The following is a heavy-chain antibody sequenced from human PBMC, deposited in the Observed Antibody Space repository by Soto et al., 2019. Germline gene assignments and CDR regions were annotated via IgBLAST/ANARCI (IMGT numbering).Heavy chain of an antibody. Sequence: GSLRLSCAASGFPFSSYAMTWVRQAPGWGLEGVSSISGGGGSTYYPTSVKGRFTISRDNSKNTLHLQMNSLRAEDTAVYYCAKAFAVRGVIAEGLEYWGQGTLVTVSS. CDR2: ISGGGGST. J-gene: IGHJ4*02. V-gene: IGHV3-23*01. CDR1: GFPFSSYA. CDR3: AKAFAVRGVIAEGLEY. D-gene: IGHD3-10*01.